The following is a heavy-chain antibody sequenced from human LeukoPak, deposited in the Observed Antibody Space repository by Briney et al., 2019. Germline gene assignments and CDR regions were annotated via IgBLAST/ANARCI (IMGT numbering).Heavy chain of an antibody. Sequence: ASETLSLTCTVSGGSISSYYWSWIRQPPGKGLEWIGYIYYSGSTNYNPSLKSRVTISVDTSKNQFSLKLSSVTAADTAVYYCARRNYWSSWNDAFDIWGQGTMVTVSS. D-gene: IGHD6-13*01. CDR1: GGSISSYY. CDR2: IYYSGST. V-gene: IGHV4-59*08. J-gene: IGHJ3*02. CDR3: ARRNYWSSWNDAFDI.